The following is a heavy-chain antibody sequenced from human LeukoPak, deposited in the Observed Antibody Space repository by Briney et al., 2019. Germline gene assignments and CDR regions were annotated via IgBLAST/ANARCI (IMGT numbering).Heavy chain of an antibody. V-gene: IGHV3-9*01. CDR1: GFTFDDYA. Sequence: GGSLRLSCAASGFTFDDYAMHWVRQAPGKGLEWVSGISWNSGSIGYADSVKGRFTISRDNAMNSLYLQMNSLRAEDTALYYCAKYSIAVAGRGAYFDYWGQGTLVTVSS. CDR3: AKYSIAVAGRGAYFDY. J-gene: IGHJ4*02. CDR2: ISWNSGSI. D-gene: IGHD6-19*01.